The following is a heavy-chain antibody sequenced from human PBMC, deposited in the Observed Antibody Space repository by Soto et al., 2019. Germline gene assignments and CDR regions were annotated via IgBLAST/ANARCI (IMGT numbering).Heavy chain of an antibody. V-gene: IGHV3-74*03. CDR3: VRDRRLRGHPVDI. Sequence: EVQLVESGGGLVQPGGSLRLSCAASGFSFSSSWMHWVRQAPGKGLVWVSRISFDGTATTSADAVKGPFIISRDNAKNTLFLQMHNLRADDTAMYYCVRDRRLRGHPVDIGGQGTFVSVSS. CDR1: GFSFSSSW. D-gene: IGHD2-21*02. J-gene: IGHJ3*02. CDR2: ISFDGTAT.